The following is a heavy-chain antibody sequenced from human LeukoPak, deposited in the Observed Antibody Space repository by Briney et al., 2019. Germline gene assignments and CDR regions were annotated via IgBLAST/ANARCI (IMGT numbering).Heavy chain of an antibody. CDR3: ASPGRSGYHWAAFDI. CDR1: GFTVSSNY. V-gene: IGHV3-53*01. CDR2: IYIDGST. J-gene: IGHJ3*02. Sequence: GGSLRLSCAPSGFTVSSNYMNGLRQAPEKGVEWVSVIYIDGSTYYADSVKGRFTTSRDNSKNTVFLQMNSLRADDTAVYYCASPGRSGYHWAAFDIWGQGTMVTVSS. D-gene: IGHD5-12*01.